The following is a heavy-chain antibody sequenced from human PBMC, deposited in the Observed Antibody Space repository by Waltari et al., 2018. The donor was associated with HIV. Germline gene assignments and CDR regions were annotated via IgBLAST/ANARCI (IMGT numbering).Heavy chain of an antibody. CDR1: GGSISSGSYY. J-gene: IGHJ4*02. Sequence: QLQLQESGPGLVKPSETLSLTCTVSGGSISSGSYYWGWIRQPPGTGLGWIGSVYYSGSTYYSPSLKGRVTISVDTSKIQFSLKLSSVTAADTAVYYCARVSSMITFGGVIQGYYFDYWGQGTLVTVSS. CDR2: VYYSGST. D-gene: IGHD3-16*02. CDR3: ARVSSMITFGGVIQGYYFDY. V-gene: IGHV4-39*07.